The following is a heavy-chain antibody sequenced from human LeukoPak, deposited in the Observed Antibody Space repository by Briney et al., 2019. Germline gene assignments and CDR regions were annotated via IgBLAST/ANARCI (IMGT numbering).Heavy chain of an antibody. J-gene: IGHJ4*02. CDR2: IYSSGST. Sequence: SETLSLTCIVSGGSISSYYGSWIRQPPGKGREGIGDIYSSGSTYYNLSLKSRVTISVDTSKNQFSLKLSSVTAADTAVYYCARGGSMAAAVLDYWGQGTLVTVSS. V-gene: IGHV4-59*01. D-gene: IGHD6-13*01. CDR1: GGSISSYY. CDR3: ARGGSMAAAVLDY.